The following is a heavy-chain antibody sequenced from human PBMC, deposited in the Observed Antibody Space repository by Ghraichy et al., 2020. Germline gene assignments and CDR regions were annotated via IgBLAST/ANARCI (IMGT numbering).Heavy chain of an antibody. V-gene: IGHV3-30*04. J-gene: IGHJ5*02. CDR3: ARDRIAARSGWWFDP. CDR1: GFTFSSYA. Sequence: GESLNISCAASGFTFSSYAMHWVRQAPGKGLEWVAVISYDGSNKYYADSVKGRFTISRDNSKNTLYLQMNSLRAEDTAVYYCARDRIAARSGWWFDPWGQGTLVTVSS. CDR2: ISYDGSNK. D-gene: IGHD6-6*01.